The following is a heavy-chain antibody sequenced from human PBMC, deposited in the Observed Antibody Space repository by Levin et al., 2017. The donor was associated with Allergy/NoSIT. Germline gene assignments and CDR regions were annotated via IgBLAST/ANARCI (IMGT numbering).Heavy chain of an antibody. CDR3: AREVAAAGTGWFDP. CDR1: GFTFSSYS. V-gene: IGHV3-21*01. J-gene: IGHJ5*02. Sequence: GESLKISCAASGFTFSSYSMNWVRQAPGKGLEWVSSISSSSSYIYYADSVKGRFTISRDNAKNSLYLQMNSLRAEDTAVYYCAREVAAAGTGWFDPWGQGTLVTVSS. D-gene: IGHD6-13*01. CDR2: ISSSSSYI.